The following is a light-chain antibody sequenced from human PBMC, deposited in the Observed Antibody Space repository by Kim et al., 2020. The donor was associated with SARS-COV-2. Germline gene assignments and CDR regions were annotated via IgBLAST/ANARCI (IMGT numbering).Light chain of an antibody. CDR3: QQYGSSPLT. CDR2: GAS. Sequence: CPGERATLSCRARQSVSSSYLAWYQQKPGQAPRLLIYGASSRATGIPDRFSGSGSGTDFTLTISRLEPEDFAVYYCQQYGSSPLTFGGGTKVDIK. V-gene: IGKV3-20*01. J-gene: IGKJ4*01. CDR1: QSVSSSY.